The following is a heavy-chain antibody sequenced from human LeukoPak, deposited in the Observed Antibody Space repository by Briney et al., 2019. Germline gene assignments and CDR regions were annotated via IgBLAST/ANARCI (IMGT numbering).Heavy chain of an antibody. CDR2: ISSSGSTI. V-gene: IGHV3-48*03. CDR3: AKSPYCSGGSCYYFDY. CDR1: GFTFSSYE. J-gene: IGHJ4*02. D-gene: IGHD2-15*01. Sequence: GGSLRLSCAASGFTFSSYEMNWVRQAPGKGLEWVSYISSSGSTIYYADSVKGRFTISRDNAKNSLYLQMSSLRAEDTAVYYCAKSPYCSGGSCYYFDYWGQGTLVTVSS.